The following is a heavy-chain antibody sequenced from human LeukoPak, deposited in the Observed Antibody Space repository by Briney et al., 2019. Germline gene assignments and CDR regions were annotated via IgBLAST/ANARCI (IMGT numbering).Heavy chain of an antibody. J-gene: IGHJ4*02. CDR3: ARGHYYDSSGNYYFDY. V-gene: IGHV4-34*01. CDR1: GGSFSGYY. D-gene: IGHD3-22*01. Sequence: SETLSLTCAVSGGSFSGYYWTWIRQPPGKGLEWIGEINHSGSTNYNPSLKSRVTISVDTSKNQFSLKLSSVTAADTAVYYCARGHYYDSSGNYYFDYWGQGTLVTVSS. CDR2: INHSGST.